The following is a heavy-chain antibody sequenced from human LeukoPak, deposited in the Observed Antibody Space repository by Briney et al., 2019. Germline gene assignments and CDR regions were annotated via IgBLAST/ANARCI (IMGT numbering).Heavy chain of an antibody. CDR1: GGSISSQY. Sequence: PSETLSLTCTVSGGSISSQYWTWIRQPPGKGLEWIGYIYYSGSTNYNPSLKSRVTISVDTSKNQFSLKLTSVTAADTAVYYCARGVNSGYFDYCGQGTLVTVSS. J-gene: IGHJ4*02. D-gene: IGHD1-26*01. CDR3: ARGVNSGYFDY. CDR2: IYYSGST. V-gene: IGHV4-59*11.